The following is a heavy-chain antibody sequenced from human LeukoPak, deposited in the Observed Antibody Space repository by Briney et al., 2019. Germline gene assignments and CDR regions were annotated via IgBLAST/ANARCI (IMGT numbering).Heavy chain of an antibody. CDR3: AREDLTWGIAVAGTGDDY. J-gene: IGHJ4*02. V-gene: IGHV3-20*04. Sequence: GGSLRLSCAASGLTFDDYGMSWVRQAPGKGLEWVSGINWNGGSTGYADSVKGRFTISRDNAKNSLYLQMNSLRAEDTALYYCAREDLTWGIAVAGTGDDYWGQGTLVTVSS. CDR2: INWNGGST. CDR1: GLTFDDYG. D-gene: IGHD6-19*01.